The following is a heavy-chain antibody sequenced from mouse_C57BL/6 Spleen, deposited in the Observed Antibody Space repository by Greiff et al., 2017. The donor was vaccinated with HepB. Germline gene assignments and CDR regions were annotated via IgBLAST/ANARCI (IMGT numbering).Heavy chain of an antibody. Sequence: EVHLVESGGGLVKPGGSLKLSCAASGFTFSDYGMHWVRQAPEKGLEWVAYISSGSSTIYYADTVKGRFTISRDNAKNTLFLQMTSLRSEDTAMYYCARPVPWFAYWGQGTLVTVSA. V-gene: IGHV5-17*01. CDR1: GFTFSDYG. J-gene: IGHJ3*01. CDR3: ARPVPWFAY. CDR2: ISSGSSTI.